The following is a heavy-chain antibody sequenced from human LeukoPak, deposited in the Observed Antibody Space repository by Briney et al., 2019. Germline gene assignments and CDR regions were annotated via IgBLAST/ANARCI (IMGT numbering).Heavy chain of an antibody. CDR1: GFTFSCYV. CDR2: ISYDGSNK. J-gene: IGHJ4*02. V-gene: IGHV3-30*18. Sequence: GGSLRLSRAASGFTFSCYVMHWVRQAPGKGLEWVAVISYDGSNKYYADSVKGRFTISRDNSKNTLYLQMNSLRAEDTAVYYCAKGYSSSWYYRYFDCWGQGTLVTVSS. D-gene: IGHD6-13*01. CDR3: AKGYSSSWYYRYFDC.